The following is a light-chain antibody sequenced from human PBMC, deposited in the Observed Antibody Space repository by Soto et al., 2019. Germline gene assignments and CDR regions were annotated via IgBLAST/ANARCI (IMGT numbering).Light chain of an antibody. CDR1: QSIRIN. Sequence: EIVMTQSPATLSVSPGERATLSCRASQSIRINVGWYQQRPGQAPRLLIYAASTRATGIPARFSGSGSGTEFTLTISSLDSEDAVVYYCQQYNSGRQITFGQWTRLEIK. CDR2: AAS. J-gene: IGKJ5*01. V-gene: IGKV3-15*01. CDR3: QQYNSGRQIT.